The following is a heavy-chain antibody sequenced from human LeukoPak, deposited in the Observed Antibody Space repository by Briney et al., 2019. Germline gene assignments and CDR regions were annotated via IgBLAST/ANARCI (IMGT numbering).Heavy chain of an antibody. J-gene: IGHJ6*03. V-gene: IGHV4-59*01. Sequence: SETLSLTCTVSGGSISSYYWSWIRQPPGKGLEWIGYIYYSGNTNYNPSLKSRVTISVDTSKNQFSLKLSSVTAADTAVYYCARLYRLQAGYYMDVWGKGTTVTVSS. CDR3: ARLYRLQAGYYMDV. CDR2: IYYSGNT. D-gene: IGHD3-16*02. CDR1: GGSISSYY.